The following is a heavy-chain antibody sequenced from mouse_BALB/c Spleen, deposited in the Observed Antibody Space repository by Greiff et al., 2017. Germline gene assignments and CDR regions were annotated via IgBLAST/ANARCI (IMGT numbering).Heavy chain of an antibody. CDR1: GYTFSSYW. CDR3: ARCDGYSYYFDY. CDR2: ILPGSGST. J-gene: IGHJ2*01. V-gene: IGHV1-9*01. D-gene: IGHD2-3*01. Sequence: VKLVESGAELMKPGASVKISCKATGYTFSSYWIELVKQRPGHGLEWIGEILPGSGSTNYNEKFKGKATFTADTSSNTAYMQLSSLTSEDSAVYYCARCDGYSYYFDYWGQGTTLTVSS.